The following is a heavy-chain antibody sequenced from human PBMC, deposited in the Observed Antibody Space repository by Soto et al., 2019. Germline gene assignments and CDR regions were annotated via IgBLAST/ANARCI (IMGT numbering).Heavy chain of an antibody. Sequence: GASVKVSCKAPGGTFSSYAISWVRQAPGQGLEWMGGIIPIFGTANYAQKFQGRVTITADESTSTAYMELSSLRSEDTAVYYCARALYYDILTGYYTPPNYYYYYGMDVWGQGTTVTVSS. D-gene: IGHD3-9*01. CDR2: IIPIFGTA. CDR1: GGTFSSYA. J-gene: IGHJ6*02. CDR3: ARALYYDILTGYYTPPNYYYYYGMDV. V-gene: IGHV1-69*13.